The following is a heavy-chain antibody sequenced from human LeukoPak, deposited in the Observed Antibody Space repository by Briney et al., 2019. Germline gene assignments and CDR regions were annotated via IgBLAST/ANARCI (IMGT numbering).Heavy chain of an antibody. CDR1: GGTFSSYA. CDR3: ARDVFGGSSRRAHYYMDV. J-gene: IGHJ6*03. Sequence: ASVKVSCKASGGTFSSYAISWVRQAPGQGLEWMGGIIPIFGTANYAQKFQGRVTITTDESTSTAYMELSSLRSEDTAVYYCARDVFGGSSRRAHYYMDVWGKGTTVTVSS. CDR2: IIPIFGTA. D-gene: IGHD1-26*01. V-gene: IGHV1-69*05.